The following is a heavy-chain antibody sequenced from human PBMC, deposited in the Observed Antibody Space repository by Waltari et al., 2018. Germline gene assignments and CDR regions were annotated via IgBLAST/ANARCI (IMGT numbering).Heavy chain of an antibody. V-gene: IGHV3-7*01. CDR1: GLTCSDYW. D-gene: IGHD3-10*01. CDR3: ARDVGNVGGNY. Sequence: EVQLVESGGGLVQPGGSLSLSWLVSGLTCSDYWMGWVRQAPGKGLEWVANIKQDGSDIYYADSLKGRFTISRDNAKNSLYLQMNSLRAEDTAVYYCARDVGNVGGNYWGQGTLVTVSS. CDR2: IKQDGSDI. J-gene: IGHJ4*02.